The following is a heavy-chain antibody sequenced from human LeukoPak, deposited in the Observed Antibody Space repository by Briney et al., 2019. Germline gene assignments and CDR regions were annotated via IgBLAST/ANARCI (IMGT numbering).Heavy chain of an antibody. V-gene: IGHV3-23*01. D-gene: IGHD2-2*01. CDR3: AKDRCSSTSCYPRETYYYGMDV. Sequence: GGSLRLSCAASGFTFSAYDMSWVRQAPGEGLEWVSGISRSGGSTNYADSVKGRFTISRDNSKNTLYLQMNSLRAEDTAVYYCAKDRCSSTSCYPRETYYYGMDVWGQGTTVTVSS. CDR1: GFTFSAYD. CDR2: ISRSGGST. J-gene: IGHJ6*02.